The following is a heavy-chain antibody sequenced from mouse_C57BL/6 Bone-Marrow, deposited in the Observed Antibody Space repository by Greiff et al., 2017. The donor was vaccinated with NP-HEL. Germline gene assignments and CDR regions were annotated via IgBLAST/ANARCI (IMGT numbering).Heavy chain of an antibody. V-gene: IGHV1-58*01. Sequence: LVGPGSSVKMSCQTSGYTFTSYGINWVKQRPGQGLEWIGYIYIGNGYTEYNEKFKGKATLTSDTSSSTAYMQLSSLTSEDSAIYFCARSKGPYYYGSSSYYFDYWGQGTTLTVSS. CDR1: GYTFTSYG. D-gene: IGHD1-1*01. CDR3: ARSKGPYYYGSSSYYFDY. J-gene: IGHJ2*01. CDR2: IYIGNGYT.